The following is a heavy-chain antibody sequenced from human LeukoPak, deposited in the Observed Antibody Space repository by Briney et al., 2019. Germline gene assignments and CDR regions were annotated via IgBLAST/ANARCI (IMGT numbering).Heavy chain of an antibody. D-gene: IGHD1-26*01. V-gene: IGHV5-51*01. CDR3: ARQAISGSYFGSAFDI. Sequence: GESLKISCKGSGNSFTTYWIGWVRQMPGKGLEWMGIIYPGDSDTRYSPSFQGQVTISADKSISTAYLQWSSLKASDTAMYYCARQAISGSYFGSAFDIWGRGTMVTVSS. CDR1: GNSFTTYW. CDR2: IYPGDSDT. J-gene: IGHJ3*02.